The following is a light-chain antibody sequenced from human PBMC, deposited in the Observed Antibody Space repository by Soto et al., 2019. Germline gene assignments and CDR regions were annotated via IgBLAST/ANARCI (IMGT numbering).Light chain of an antibody. J-gene: IGKJ1*01. Sequence: DIQMTQSPSTLPASVGDRVTITCRASQTISTWLAWYQQKPGKAPKLLIHDASILESGVPSRFSGSGSGTEFTLTINSLQPDDFASYYCQQYNIYWTFGQGTKVDIK. CDR3: QQYNIYWT. CDR1: QTISTW. V-gene: IGKV1-5*01. CDR2: DAS.